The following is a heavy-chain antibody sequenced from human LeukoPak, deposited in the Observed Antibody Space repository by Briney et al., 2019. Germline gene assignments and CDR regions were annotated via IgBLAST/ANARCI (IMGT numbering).Heavy chain of an antibody. Sequence: GGSLRLSCAASGFTFSSYATHWVRQAPGKGLEWVAVISYDGSNKYYADSVKGRFTISRDNAKNSLYLQMNSLRAEDTALYYCAKDLNYYDSSGLDYWGQGTLVTVSS. CDR2: ISYDGSNK. CDR1: GFTFSSYA. V-gene: IGHV3-30*04. J-gene: IGHJ4*02. CDR3: AKDLNYYDSSGLDY. D-gene: IGHD3-22*01.